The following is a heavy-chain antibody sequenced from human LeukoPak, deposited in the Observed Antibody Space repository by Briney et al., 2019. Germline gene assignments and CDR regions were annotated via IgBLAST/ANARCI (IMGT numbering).Heavy chain of an antibody. Sequence: GGSLRLSCAASGFTFSSYSMNWVRQAPGKELEWVSSISSSSSYIYYADSVKGRFTISRDNAKNSLYLQMNSLRAEDTAVYYCARFYSSSPHFDYWGQGTLVTVSS. CDR2: ISSSSSYI. CDR3: ARFYSSSPHFDY. CDR1: GFTFSSYS. V-gene: IGHV3-21*01. J-gene: IGHJ4*02. D-gene: IGHD6-6*01.